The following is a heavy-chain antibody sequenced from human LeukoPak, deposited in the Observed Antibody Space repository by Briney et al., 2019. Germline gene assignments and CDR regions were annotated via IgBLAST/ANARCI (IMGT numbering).Heavy chain of an antibody. D-gene: IGHD4-23*01. CDR2: MSSYQGNP. Sequence: GASVPVSCQASGYTFTSYGIRWVRPAPRQGREWMGWMSSYQGNPNYAPKLRGSVTMTPDTSTSTAYMELRSLRSHDTGVYYCARDPLNLLFDGGNPRGTFYYWGQGTLVTVSS. CDR1: GYTFTSYG. J-gene: IGHJ4*02. CDR3: ARDPLNLLFDGGNPRGTFYY. V-gene: IGHV1-18*01.